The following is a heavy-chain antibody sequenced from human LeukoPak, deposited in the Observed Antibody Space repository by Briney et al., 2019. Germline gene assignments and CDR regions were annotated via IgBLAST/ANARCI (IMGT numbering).Heavy chain of an antibody. D-gene: IGHD3-10*01. J-gene: IGHJ4*02. V-gene: IGHV4-59*12. Sequence: SETLSLTCTVSGGSISGYYWTWIRQPPGKGLEWIGYIYSSGSTNYNPSLKSRVTISVDTSKNQFSLKLSSVTAADTAVYYCARGVTMVRGVTPAYLDDYWGQGTLVTVSS. CDR3: ARGVTMVRGVTPAYLDDY. CDR1: GGSISGYY. CDR2: IYSSGST.